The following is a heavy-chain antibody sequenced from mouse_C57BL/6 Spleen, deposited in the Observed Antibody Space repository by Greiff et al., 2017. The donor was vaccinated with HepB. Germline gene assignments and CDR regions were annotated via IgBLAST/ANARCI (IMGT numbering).Heavy chain of an antibody. D-gene: IGHD2-4*01. V-gene: IGHV5-6*01. CDR2: ISSGGSYT. CDR1: GFTFSSYG. Sequence: EVMLVESGGDLVKPGGSLKLSCAASGFTFSSYGMSWVRQTPDKRLEWVATISSGGSYTYYPDSVKGRFTIPRDNAKNTLYLQMSSLKSEDTAMYYCARHFDYDHFDYWGQGTTLTVSS. J-gene: IGHJ2*01. CDR3: ARHFDYDHFDY.